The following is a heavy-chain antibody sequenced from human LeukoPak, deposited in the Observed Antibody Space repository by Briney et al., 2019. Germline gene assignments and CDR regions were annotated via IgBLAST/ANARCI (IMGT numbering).Heavy chain of an antibody. CDR3: ARRKACSGGSCYTGINY. CDR2: INHSGST. Sequence: SETLSLTCAVYGGSFSGYYWSWIRQPPGKGLEWIGEINHSGSTNYNPSLKSRVTISVDTSKSQFSLKLSSVTAADTAVYYCARRKACSGGSCYTGINYWGQGTLVTVSS. J-gene: IGHJ4*02. D-gene: IGHD2-15*01. CDR1: GGSFSGYY. V-gene: IGHV4-34*01.